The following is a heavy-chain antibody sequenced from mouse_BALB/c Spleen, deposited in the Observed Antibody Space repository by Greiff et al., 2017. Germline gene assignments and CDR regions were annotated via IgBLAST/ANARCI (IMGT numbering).Heavy chain of an antibody. D-gene: IGHD1-2*01. Sequence: QVHVKQSGPGLVQPSQSLSITCTVSGFSLTSYGVHWVRQPPGKGLEWLGVIWAGGSTNYNSALMSRLSISKDNSKSQVFLKMNSLQTDDTAMYYCARDYYGYYAMDYWGQGTSVTVSS. CDR2: IWAGGST. CDR1: GFSLTSYG. V-gene: IGHV2-9*02. J-gene: IGHJ4*01. CDR3: ARDYYGYYAMDY.